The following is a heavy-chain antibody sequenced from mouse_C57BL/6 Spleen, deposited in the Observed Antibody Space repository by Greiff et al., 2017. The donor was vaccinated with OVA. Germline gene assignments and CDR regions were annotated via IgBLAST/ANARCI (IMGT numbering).Heavy chain of an antibody. CDR1: GYSITSGYY. V-gene: IGHV3-6*01. Sequence: EVKLMESGPGLVKPSQSLTLTCSVTGYSITSGYYCNWIRQFPGNKLEWMGYISYDGSNNYNPSLKNRISITRDTSKNQFFLKLNSVTTEDTATYYCARGGTGFDYWGQGTTLTVSS. J-gene: IGHJ2*01. CDR2: ISYDGSN. CDR3: ARGGTGFDY. D-gene: IGHD4-1*01.